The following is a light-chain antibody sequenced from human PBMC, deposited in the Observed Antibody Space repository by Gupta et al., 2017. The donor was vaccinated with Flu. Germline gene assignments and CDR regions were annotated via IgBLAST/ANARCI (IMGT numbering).Light chain of an antibody. CDR2: AAS. CDR3: QQSYSTPFT. J-gene: IGKJ3*01. Sequence: DIQMTQSQSSCSASVGDRVTITCRASQSISSYLNWYQQKPGKAPKLLIYAASSLQSGVPSRFSGSGSGTDFTLTISSLQPEDFATYYCQQSYSTPFTFGPGTKVDIK. V-gene: IGKV1-39*01. CDR1: QSISSY.